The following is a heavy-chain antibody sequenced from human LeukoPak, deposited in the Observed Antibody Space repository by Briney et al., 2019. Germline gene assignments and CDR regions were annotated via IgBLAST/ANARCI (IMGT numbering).Heavy chain of an antibody. J-gene: IGHJ4*02. D-gene: IGHD6-19*01. V-gene: IGHV5-51*01. CDR3: ARGRPAVTGTYYFDY. CDR1: GYNFRSYW. Sequence: GESLKISCQGSGYNFRSYWIGWVRQMPGKGLEWMGIIYPNDSDTRYSPSFQGQVTISADKSFSTAYLQWSSLKASDTAMYYCARGRPAVTGTYYFDYWGQGTLVTVSS. CDR2: IYPNDSDT.